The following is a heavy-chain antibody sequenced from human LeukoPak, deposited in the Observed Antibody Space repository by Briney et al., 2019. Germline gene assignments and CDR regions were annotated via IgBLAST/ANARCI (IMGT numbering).Heavy chain of an antibody. CDR1: GGSLNSPNYY. CDR3: ARHDYYGSLNWFDP. J-gene: IGHJ5*02. V-gene: IGHV4-39*01. Sequence: PSETLSLTCIFSGGSLNSPNYYWGWIRQPPGKGLEWIGTIYYTGTTYYNPTLKSRLTISVDTSKNQFSLKLTSVTAADTAVYYCARHDYYGSLNWFDPWGQGTLITVSS. CDR2: IYYTGTT. D-gene: IGHD3-10*01.